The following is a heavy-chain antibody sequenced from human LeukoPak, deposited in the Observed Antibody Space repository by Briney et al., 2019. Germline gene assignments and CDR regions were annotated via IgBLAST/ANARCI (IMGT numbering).Heavy chain of an antibody. D-gene: IGHD2-2*02. CDR3: ARGGQLLYDDY. Sequence: ASVKVSCKVSGYTLTELSMHWVRQAPGKGLEWMGGFDPEDGETIYAQKFQDRVTMTTDTSTSTAYMELRNLRSDDTAVYYCARGGQLLYDDYWGQGTLVTVSS. CDR1: GYTLTELS. J-gene: IGHJ4*02. CDR2: FDPEDGET. V-gene: IGHV1-24*01.